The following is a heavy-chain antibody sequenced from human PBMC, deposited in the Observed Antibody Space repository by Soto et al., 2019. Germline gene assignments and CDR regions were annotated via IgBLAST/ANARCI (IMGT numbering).Heavy chain of an antibody. V-gene: IGHV1-69*13. CDR1: GGTFSSYA. CDR3: ARTIAAAFRGYFDY. D-gene: IGHD6-13*01. CDR2: IIPIFGTA. J-gene: IGHJ4*02. Sequence: SVKVSCKASGGTFSSYAISWVRQAPGQGLEWMGGIIPIFGTANYAQKFQGRVTITADESTSTAYMELSSLRSEDTAVYYCARTIAAAFRGYFDYWGQGALVTVSS.